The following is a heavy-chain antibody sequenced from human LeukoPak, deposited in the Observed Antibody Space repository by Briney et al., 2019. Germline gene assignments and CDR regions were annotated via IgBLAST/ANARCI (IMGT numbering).Heavy chain of an antibody. J-gene: IGHJ4*02. Sequence: SETLSLTCAVYGGSFSGYYWSWIRQPPGKGLEWIGEINHSGSTNYNPSLKSRVTISVDTSKNQFSLKLSSVTAADTAVYYCASQARTYYDFWSGYGHFDYWGQGNLVTVSS. V-gene: IGHV4-34*01. D-gene: IGHD3-3*01. CDR1: GGSFSGYY. CDR3: ASQARTYYDFWSGYGHFDY. CDR2: INHSGST.